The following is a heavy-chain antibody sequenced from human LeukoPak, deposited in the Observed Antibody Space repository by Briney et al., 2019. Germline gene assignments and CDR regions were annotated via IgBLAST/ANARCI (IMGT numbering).Heavy chain of an antibody. CDR2: VHHTGST. CDR3: ARVPTAAGTYYYDFHGLDV. V-gene: IGHV4-61*03. CDR1: GDSVRSGDFY. Sequence: SETLSLTCTVSGDSVRSGDFYWSWIRQPPGGGLKWIAYVHHTGSTNYNPSLRSRVTISIDTSKNHFSLRLSSVTAADTAVYYCARVPTAAGTYYYDFHGLDVWGQGTTVTVSS. D-gene: IGHD6-13*01. J-gene: IGHJ6*02.